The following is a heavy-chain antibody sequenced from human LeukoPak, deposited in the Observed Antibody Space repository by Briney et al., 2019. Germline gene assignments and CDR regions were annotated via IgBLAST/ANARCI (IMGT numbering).Heavy chain of an antibody. D-gene: IGHD3-22*01. CDR1: GFTFSSYW. J-gene: IGHJ4*02. Sequence: GGSLRLSCAASGFTFSSYWMHWVRQAPGKGLVWVSRINSDGSTTTYVDSVKGRFTISRDNAKNSLYLQMNSLRAEDTAVYYCARGRFNYDSSGYSSFYHWGQGTLVTASS. V-gene: IGHV3-74*03. CDR2: INSDGSTT. CDR3: ARGRFNYDSSGYSSFYH.